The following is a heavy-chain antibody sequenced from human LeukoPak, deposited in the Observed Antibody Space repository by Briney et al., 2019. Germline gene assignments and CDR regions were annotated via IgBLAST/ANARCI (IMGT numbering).Heavy chain of an antibody. CDR3: TRVLGGTYFDS. Sequence: GGSLRLSCAASGFTFRSLGMHWVRQAPGKGLDWVAFVEHDGGTKYYADYVKGRFTISRDNSKNTLYLQMNSLRAEDTAVYYCTRVLGGTYFDSWGQGTLVTVSS. J-gene: IGHJ4*02. D-gene: IGHD1-26*01. CDR1: GFTFRSLG. V-gene: IGHV3-30*12. CDR2: VEHDGGTK.